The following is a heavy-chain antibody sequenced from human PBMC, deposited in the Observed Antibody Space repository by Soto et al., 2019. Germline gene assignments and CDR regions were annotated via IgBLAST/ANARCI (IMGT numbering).Heavy chain of an antibody. CDR3: ARGDYYDSSGYYYPFDY. CDR1: GYTFTSYG. CDR2: ISAYNGNT. Sequence: ASVKVSCKASGYTFTSYGISWVRQAPGQGLEWMGWISAYNGNTNYAQKLQGRVTMTTDTSTSTAYMELRSLRSDDTAVYYCARGDYYDSSGYYYPFDYWGQGTLLTVSS. V-gene: IGHV1-18*01. D-gene: IGHD3-22*01. J-gene: IGHJ4*02.